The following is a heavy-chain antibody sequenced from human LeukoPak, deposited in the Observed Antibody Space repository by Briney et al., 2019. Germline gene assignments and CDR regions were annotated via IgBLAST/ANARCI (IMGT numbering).Heavy chain of an antibody. J-gene: IGHJ3*02. Sequence: SETLSLTCTVSGGSINNYYWNWIRQPPGKGLEWIGYIYYSGSTNYNPSLKSRVTMSVDTSKNQFSLKLSSVTAADTAVYYCARDGVTYDAFDIWGQGTMVTVSS. CDR1: GGSINNYY. V-gene: IGHV4-59*01. D-gene: IGHD2-21*02. CDR3: ARDGVTYDAFDI. CDR2: IYYSGST.